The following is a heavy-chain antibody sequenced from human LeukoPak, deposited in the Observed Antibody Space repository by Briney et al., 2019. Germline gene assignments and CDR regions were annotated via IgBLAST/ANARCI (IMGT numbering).Heavy chain of an antibody. Sequence: GGSLRLSCAASGLTVSSNYMSWVRQAPGKGLEWVSVLYSDGSAYYADSVKGRFSISRDNSQNTLYLQMNGLRAEDTAVYYCARTVVVTATADYFDHWGQGTLVPVSS. D-gene: IGHD2-15*01. J-gene: IGHJ4*02. CDR2: LYSDGSA. CDR3: ARTVVVTATADYFDH. CDR1: GLTVSSNY. V-gene: IGHV3-53*01.